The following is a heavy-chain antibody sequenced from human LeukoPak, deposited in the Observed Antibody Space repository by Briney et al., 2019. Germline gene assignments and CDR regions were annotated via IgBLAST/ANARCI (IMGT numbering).Heavy chain of an antibody. D-gene: IGHD3-3*01. Sequence: SETLSLTCTVSGGFINGYYWSWIRQPPGKGLEWIGFIYYTGSTTYNPSLESRVTMSLATSKSQLSLKLRSVTAADTAIYYCARGLTYYDFWSGFKNWFDPWGQGTLVTVSS. CDR2: IYYTGST. J-gene: IGHJ5*02. CDR1: GGFINGYY. CDR3: ARGLTYYDFWSGFKNWFDP. V-gene: IGHV4-59*12.